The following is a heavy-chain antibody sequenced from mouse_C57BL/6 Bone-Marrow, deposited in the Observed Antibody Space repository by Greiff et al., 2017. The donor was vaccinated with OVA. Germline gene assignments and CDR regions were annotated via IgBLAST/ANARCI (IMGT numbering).Heavy chain of an antibody. V-gene: IGHV1-53*01. Sequence: QVHVKQSGTELVKPGASVKLSCKASGYTFTSYWMHWVKQRPGQGLEWIGNINPSNGGTNYNEKFKSKATLTVDKSSSTAYMQLSSLTSEDSAVYYCARRGGKGYFDYWGQGTTLTVSS. D-gene: IGHD2-1*01. CDR3: ARRGGKGYFDY. J-gene: IGHJ2*01. CDR2: INPSNGGT. CDR1: GYTFTSYW.